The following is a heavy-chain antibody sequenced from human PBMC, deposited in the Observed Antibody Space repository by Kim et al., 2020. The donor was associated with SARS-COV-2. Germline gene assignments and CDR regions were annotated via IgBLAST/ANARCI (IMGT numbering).Heavy chain of an antibody. CDR1: GGSISSSSYY. Sequence: SETLSLTCTVSGGSISSSSYYWGWIRQPPGKGLEWIGSIYYSGSTYYNPSLKSRVTISVDTSKNQFSLKLSSVTAADTAVYYCARDLIDPDIYYYDSSGYPNYYFDYWGQGTLVTVSS. V-gene: IGHV4-39*07. CDR3: ARDLIDPDIYYYDSSGYPNYYFDY. J-gene: IGHJ4*02. D-gene: IGHD3-22*01. CDR2: IYYSGST.